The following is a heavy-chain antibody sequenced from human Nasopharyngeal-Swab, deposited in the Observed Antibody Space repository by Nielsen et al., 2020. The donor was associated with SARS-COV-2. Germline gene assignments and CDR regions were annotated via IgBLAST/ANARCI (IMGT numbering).Heavy chain of an antibody. CDR2: INHSGST. CDR1: GGSFSGYY. CDR3: ARDITWFTISGDGMDV. J-gene: IGHJ6*02. D-gene: IGHD3-3*01. V-gene: IGHV4-34*01. Sequence: SETLSLTCAVYGGSFSGYYWSWIRQPPGKGLEWIGEINHSGSTNYNPSLKSRVTISVDTSKNQFSLKLSSVTAADTAVYYCARDITWFTISGDGMDVWGQGTTVTVSS.